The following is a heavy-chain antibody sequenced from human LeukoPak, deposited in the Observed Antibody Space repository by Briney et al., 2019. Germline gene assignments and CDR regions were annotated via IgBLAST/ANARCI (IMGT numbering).Heavy chain of an antibody. D-gene: IGHD3-10*01. CDR1: GFTFSSYW. V-gene: IGHV3-7*01. J-gene: IGHJ6*03. CDR2: IKQDGSEK. CDR3: ARDSFAYYYGSGSQYYMDV. Sequence: GGSLRLSCAASGFTFSSYWMSWVRQAPGKGLEGVANIKQDGSEKYYVDSVKGRFTVSRDNAKNSLYLQMNSLRAEDTAVYYCARDSFAYYYGSGSQYYMDVWGKGTTVTVSS.